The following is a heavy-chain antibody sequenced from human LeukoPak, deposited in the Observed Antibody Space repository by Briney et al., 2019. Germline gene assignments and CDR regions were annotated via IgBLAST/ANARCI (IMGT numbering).Heavy chain of an antibody. CDR1: GFTFSSYG. CDR3: AKERGSGWYEVGFDY. D-gene: IGHD6-19*01. V-gene: IGHV3-9*01. Sequence: GGSLRLSCAASGFTFSSYGMHWVRQAPGKGLEWVSGISWNSGSIGYADSVKGRFTISRDNAKNSLYLQMNSLRAEDTALYYCAKERGSGWYEVGFDYWGQGTLVTVSS. CDR2: ISWNSGSI. J-gene: IGHJ4*02.